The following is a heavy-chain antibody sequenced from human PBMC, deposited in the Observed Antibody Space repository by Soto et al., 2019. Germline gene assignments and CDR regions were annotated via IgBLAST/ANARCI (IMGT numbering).Heavy chain of an antibody. CDR2: IIPIFVTA. J-gene: IGHJ6*02. CDR3: ARVGPARYGMDV. CDR1: GGTFSSYA. Sequence: SVKVSCKASGGTFSSYAISWVRQAPGQGLEWMGGIIPIFVTANYAQKFQGRVTITADESTSTAYMELSSLRSEDTAVYYCARVGPARYGMDVWGQGTTVTVSS. V-gene: IGHV1-69*13.